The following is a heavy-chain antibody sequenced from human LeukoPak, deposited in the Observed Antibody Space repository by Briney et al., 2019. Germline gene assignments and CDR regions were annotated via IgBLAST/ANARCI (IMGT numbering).Heavy chain of an antibody. V-gene: IGHV3-23*01. J-gene: IGHJ5*02. D-gene: IGHD1-26*01. Sequence: GGSLRLSCAASGFTFSSYAMSWVRQAPGKGLEWVSAISGSGGSTYYADSVKGRFTISRDNSKNTLYLQMNSLRAEDTAVYYCAKLGHSGSCMDWFDPWGQGTLVTVSS. CDR2: ISGSGGST. CDR3: AKLGHSGSCMDWFDP. CDR1: GFTFSSYA.